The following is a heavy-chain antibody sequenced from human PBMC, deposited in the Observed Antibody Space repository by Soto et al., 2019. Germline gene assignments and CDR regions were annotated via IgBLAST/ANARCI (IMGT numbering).Heavy chain of an antibody. CDR1: GGSISSSSYY. Sequence: SETLSLTCTVSGGSISSSSYYWGWIRQPPGKGLEWIGSIYYSGSTYYNPSLKSRVTISVDTSKNQLSLKLSSVTAADTAVYYCARHTYDILTGYYNRYFDYWGQGTLVTVSS. CDR2: IYYSGST. D-gene: IGHD3-9*01. V-gene: IGHV4-39*01. J-gene: IGHJ4*02. CDR3: ARHTYDILTGYYNRYFDY.